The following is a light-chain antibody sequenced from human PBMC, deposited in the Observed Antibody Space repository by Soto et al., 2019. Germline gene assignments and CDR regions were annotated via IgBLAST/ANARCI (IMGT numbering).Light chain of an antibody. Sequence: QSVLTQPPSVSGAPGQRVTISCTGSSSNIGAGYDVHWYQQLPGTAPKLLIYDNSNRPAGVPDRFSGSKSGTSASLAITGPQAEDEADYYCSSYTSSSTLVFGTGTKVTVL. V-gene: IGLV1-40*01. CDR2: DNS. J-gene: IGLJ1*01. CDR3: SSYTSSSTLV. CDR1: SSNIGAGYD.